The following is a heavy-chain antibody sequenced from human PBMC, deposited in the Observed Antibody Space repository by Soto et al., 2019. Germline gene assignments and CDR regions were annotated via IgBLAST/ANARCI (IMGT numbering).Heavy chain of an antibody. CDR1: GFTFSSYD. Sequence: EVQLVESGGGLVQPGGSLRLSCAASGFTFSSYDMHWVRQATGKGLEWVSAIGTAGDTYYPGSVKGRFTISRENAKNSLYLQMNSLGAGDTAVYYCARERRYGSGIGFDYWGQGTLVTVSS. J-gene: IGHJ4*02. D-gene: IGHD3-10*01. CDR2: IGTAGDT. CDR3: ARERRYGSGIGFDY. V-gene: IGHV3-13*01.